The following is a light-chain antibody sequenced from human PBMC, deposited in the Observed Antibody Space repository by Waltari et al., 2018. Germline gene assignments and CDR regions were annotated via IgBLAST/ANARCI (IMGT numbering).Light chain of an antibody. V-gene: IGLV1-40*01. CDR3: QSYDSSLSGGV. CDR2: GNS. Sequence: QSVLTQPPSVSGAPGQRVTISCTGSSSNIGAGYDVHWYQQLPGTAPKLLIYGNSKRPSGVPARLAGSKSGTSASLAIAGLQAEDEADYYCQSYDSSLSGGVFGGGTKLTVL. CDR1: SSNIGAGYD. J-gene: IGLJ2*01.